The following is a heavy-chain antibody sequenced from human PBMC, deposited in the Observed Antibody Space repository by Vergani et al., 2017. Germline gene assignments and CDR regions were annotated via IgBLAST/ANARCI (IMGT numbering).Heavy chain of an antibody. D-gene: IGHD4-23*01. CDR1: GFTFSSYS. CDR3: ARDSPALGGNSCLDY. J-gene: IGHJ4*02. V-gene: IGHV3-21*01. CDR2: ISSSSSYI. Sequence: EVQLVESGGGLVKPGGSLRLSCAASGFTFSSYSMNWVRQAPGKGLEWVSSISSSSSYIYYADSVKGRFTISRDNAKNSLYLQMNSLRAEDTAVYYCARDSPALGGNSCLDYWGQGILVTVSS.